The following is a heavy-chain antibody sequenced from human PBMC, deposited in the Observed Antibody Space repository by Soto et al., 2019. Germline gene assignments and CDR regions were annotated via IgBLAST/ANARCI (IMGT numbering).Heavy chain of an antibody. V-gene: IGHV2-26*01. J-gene: IGHJ4*02. CDR1: GFSPRDSKVG. CDR2: IFWNGEK. CDR3: ATVPQWGGAPPYCY. Sequence: QVTLKESGPVLVKPTETLTLTCAVSGFSPRDSKVGVSWIRQPPGKALEWLAHIFWNGEKSYSTSLERRLTHSQDPSKGQVGPTLTHLGPVDPGTYFCATVPQWGGAPPYCYWGRGTLVTVSS. D-gene: IGHD1-26*01.